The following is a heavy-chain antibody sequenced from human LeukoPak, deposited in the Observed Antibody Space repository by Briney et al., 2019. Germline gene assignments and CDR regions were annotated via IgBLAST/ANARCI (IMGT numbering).Heavy chain of an antibody. J-gene: IGHJ3*02. D-gene: IGHD6-19*01. Sequence: GGSLRLSCAASGFTFSSYAMSWVRQAPGKGLEWVSGISGSGGSTYYADSVKGRFTISRDNSKNTLYLQMNSLRAEDTAVYYCAKLISGWYSPDAFDIWGQGTMVTVSS. CDR2: ISGSGGST. CDR3: AKLISGWYSPDAFDI. V-gene: IGHV3-23*01. CDR1: GFTFSSYA.